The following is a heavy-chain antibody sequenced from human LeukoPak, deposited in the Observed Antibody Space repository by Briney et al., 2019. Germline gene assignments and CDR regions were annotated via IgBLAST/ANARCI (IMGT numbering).Heavy chain of an antibody. D-gene: IGHD5-18*01. V-gene: IGHV4-59*11. CDR3: ATIKRGNIFGFFDF. J-gene: IGHJ4*02. Sequence: SETLSLTCTVSGGSISSHYWSWVRQPPGKGLEWIGYVLDSVRTKDNPSLNSRFTLSADTSKNQFSLRLTSVTAADTAVYYCATIKRGNIFGFFDFWGQGILVTVSS. CDR2: VLDSVRT. CDR1: GGSISSHY.